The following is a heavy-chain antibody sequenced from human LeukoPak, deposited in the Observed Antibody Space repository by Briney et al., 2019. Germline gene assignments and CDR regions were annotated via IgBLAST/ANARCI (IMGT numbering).Heavy chain of an antibody. V-gene: IGHV1-8*01. CDR3: ARQTGTNALDI. J-gene: IGHJ3*02. CDR1: GYIFTSYD. D-gene: IGHD1-14*01. CDR2: MKPNSGNT. Sequence: GASVTVSCKASGYIFTSYDINWVRQATGQGPEWLGWMKPNSGNTDYAQKFQGRVTMTRDTSISTAYMELSSLRSEDTAVYYCARQTGTNALDIWGQGTMVTVSS.